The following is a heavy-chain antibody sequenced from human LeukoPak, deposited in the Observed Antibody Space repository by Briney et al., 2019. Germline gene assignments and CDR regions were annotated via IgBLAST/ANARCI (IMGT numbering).Heavy chain of an antibody. Sequence: SGGSLRLSCAASGFTFSNYRMNWVRQAPGKGLEWVSYISSSGSTIYYADSVKGRFTISRDNAKNSLYLQMNSLRAEDTAVYYCAELGITMIGGVWGKGTTVTISS. V-gene: IGHV3-48*04. J-gene: IGHJ6*04. CDR3: AELGITMIGGV. CDR2: ISSSGSTI. D-gene: IGHD3-10*02. CDR1: GFTFSNYR.